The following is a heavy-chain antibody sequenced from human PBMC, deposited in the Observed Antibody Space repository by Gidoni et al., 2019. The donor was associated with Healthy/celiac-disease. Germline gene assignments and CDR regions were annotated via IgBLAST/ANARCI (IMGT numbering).Heavy chain of an antibody. CDR3: ARVRVAGGWFDP. J-gene: IGHJ5*02. CDR2: INHSGST. D-gene: IGHD6-19*01. Sequence: QVQLQQWGAGLLKPSETLSLTCAVYGGSFSGYYWSWIRQPPGKGLEWIGEINHSGSTNYNPSLKSRVTISVDTSKNQFSLKLSSVTAADTAVYYCARVRVAGGWFDPWGQGTLVTVSS. V-gene: IGHV4-34*01. CDR1: GGSFSGYY.